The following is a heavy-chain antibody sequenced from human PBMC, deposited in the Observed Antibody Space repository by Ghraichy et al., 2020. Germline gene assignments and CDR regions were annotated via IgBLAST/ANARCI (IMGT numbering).Heavy chain of an antibody. D-gene: IGHD3-22*01. Sequence: GGSLRLSCAASGFTFSSYAMSWVRQAPGKGLEWVSAISGSGGSTYYADSVKGRFTISRDNSKNTLYLQMNSLRAEDTAVYYCAKIESYYYDSSGYLDYWGQGTLVTVSS. CDR3: AKIESYYYDSSGYLDY. CDR2: ISGSGGST. J-gene: IGHJ4*02. V-gene: IGHV3-23*01. CDR1: GFTFSSYA.